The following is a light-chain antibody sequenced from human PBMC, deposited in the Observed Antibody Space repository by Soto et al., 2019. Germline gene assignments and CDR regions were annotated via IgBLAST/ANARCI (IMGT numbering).Light chain of an antibody. CDR2: LVS. Sequence: EIVLTQSPLSLPVTPGEPASISCRSSQSLLHSNGFNYVDWYLQKPGQSPQLLIYLVSNRASGVPDRFSGSGSGRDFTLKISRVEAEDVELYYCMQALQIPLTFGTGTVLEIK. J-gene: IGKJ5*01. V-gene: IGKV2-28*01. CDR3: MQALQIPLT. CDR1: QSLLHSNGFNY.